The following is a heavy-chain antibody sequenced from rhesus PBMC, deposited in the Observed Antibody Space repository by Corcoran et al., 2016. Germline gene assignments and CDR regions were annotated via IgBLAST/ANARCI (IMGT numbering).Heavy chain of an antibody. Sequence: QLQLQESGPGLVKPSETLSLTCAVSGGSFSSYWWSWIRQPPGQGLEWIGEINGNSGSTNYNPSLKSRVTSSKDASKNQFSLKLSSVTAADTAVYYCARNFDYWGQGVLVTVSS. J-gene: IGHJ4*01. CDR1: GGSFSSYW. CDR2: INGNSGST. V-gene: IGHV4-80*01. CDR3: ARNFDY.